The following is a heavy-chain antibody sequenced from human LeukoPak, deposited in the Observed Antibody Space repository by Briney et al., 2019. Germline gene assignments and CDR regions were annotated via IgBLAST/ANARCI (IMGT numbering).Heavy chain of an antibody. J-gene: IGHJ1*01. D-gene: IGHD3-16*01. Sequence: SVKVSCKASGGTFSSYAISWVRQAPGQGLEWMGGIIPIFGTANYAQKFQGRVTITADESTSTAYMELSSLRAEDTAMYYCAKGDDWGRYKHWGQGTLVTVSS. CDR1: GGTFSSYA. CDR2: IIPIFGTA. V-gene: IGHV1-69*13. CDR3: AKGDDWGRYKH.